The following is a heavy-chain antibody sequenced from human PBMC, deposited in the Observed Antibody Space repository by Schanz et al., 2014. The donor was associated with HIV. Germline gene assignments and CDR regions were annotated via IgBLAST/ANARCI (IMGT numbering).Heavy chain of an antibody. CDR1: GGTFNTYA. CDR2: IIPIFGTT. V-gene: IGHV1-69*06. CDR3: ARTVVPAKREYAMDV. J-gene: IGHJ6*02. Sequence: QVELVQSGPEVKKPGSSVKVSCKASGGTFNTYAINWVRLAPGQGLEWMGGIIPIFGTTNYAQKFQGRVTITADKSTTTSYMELSSLRSEDTAVYYCARTVVPAKREYAMDVWGQGTTVSVSS. D-gene: IGHD2-2*01.